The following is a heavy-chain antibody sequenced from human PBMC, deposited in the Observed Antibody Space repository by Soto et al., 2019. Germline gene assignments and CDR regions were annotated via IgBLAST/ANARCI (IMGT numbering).Heavy chain of an antibody. D-gene: IGHD3-3*01. J-gene: IGHJ4*02. Sequence: PGGSLILSCAASGFTFSSYGMHWVRQAPGKGLEWVAVISYDGSNKYYADSVKGRFTISRDNSKNTLYLQMNSLRAEDTAVYYCAKDFLYIHGTNPVGWGQGTLVTVSS. CDR1: GFTFSSYG. CDR3: AKDFLYIHGTNPVG. CDR2: ISYDGSNK. V-gene: IGHV3-30*18.